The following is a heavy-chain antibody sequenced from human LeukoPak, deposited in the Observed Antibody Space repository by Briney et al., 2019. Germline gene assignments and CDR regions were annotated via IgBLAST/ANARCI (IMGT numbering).Heavy chain of an antibody. Sequence: GGSLRLSCAASGFTFSSYSMNWVRQAPGKRLEWVSYISSSSSTIYYADSVKGRFTISRDNAKNSLYLQMNSLRDEDTAVYYCARDGMVRGVIIWDAFDIWGQGTMVTVSS. V-gene: IGHV3-48*02. J-gene: IGHJ3*02. CDR2: ISSSSSTI. D-gene: IGHD3-10*01. CDR3: ARDGMVRGVIIWDAFDI. CDR1: GFTFSSYS.